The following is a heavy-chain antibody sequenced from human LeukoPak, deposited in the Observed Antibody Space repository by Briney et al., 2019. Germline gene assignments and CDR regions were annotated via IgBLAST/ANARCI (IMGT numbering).Heavy chain of an antibody. Sequence: QPGGSLRLSCAASGFTFSTYSMNWVRQAPGKGLEWISYISSTSTIYYADSVKGRFTISRDNAKTSMYLQMNSLRAEDTAVYYCATHYGGNYRLVFDIWGLGTMVTVSS. CDR3: ATHYGGNYRLVFDI. V-gene: IGHV3-48*01. CDR2: ISSTSTI. D-gene: IGHD4-23*01. J-gene: IGHJ3*02. CDR1: GFTFSTYS.